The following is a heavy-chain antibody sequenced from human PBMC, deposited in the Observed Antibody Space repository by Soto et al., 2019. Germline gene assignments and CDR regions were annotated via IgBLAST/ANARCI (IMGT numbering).Heavy chain of an antibody. CDR1: GFTFSSYA. D-gene: IGHD3-16*01. CDR2: ISYDGSNK. J-gene: IGHJ4*02. Sequence: QVQLVESGGGVVQPGRSLRLSCAASGFTFSSYAMHWVRQAPGKGLEWVAVISYDGSNKYYADSVKGRFTISRDNSKNTRYLQMNSLRAEDTAVYYCAREAGFEGDYFDYWGQGTLVTVSS. V-gene: IGHV3-30-3*01. CDR3: AREAGFEGDYFDY.